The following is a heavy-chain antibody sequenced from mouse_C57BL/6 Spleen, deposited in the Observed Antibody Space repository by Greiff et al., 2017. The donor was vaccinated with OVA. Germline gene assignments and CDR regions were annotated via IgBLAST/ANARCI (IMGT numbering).Heavy chain of an antibody. D-gene: IGHD3-1*01. CDR3: AREGLPCYFDY. Sequence: EVMLVESEGGLVQPGSSMKLSCTASGFTFSDYYMAWVRQVPEKGLEWVAHINYDGSSTYYLDSLKSRFIISRDNAKNTLYLQMSSLKSEDTATYYCAREGLPCYFDYWGQGTTLTVSA. CDR1: GFTFSDYY. CDR2: INYDGSST. V-gene: IGHV5-16*01. J-gene: IGHJ2*01.